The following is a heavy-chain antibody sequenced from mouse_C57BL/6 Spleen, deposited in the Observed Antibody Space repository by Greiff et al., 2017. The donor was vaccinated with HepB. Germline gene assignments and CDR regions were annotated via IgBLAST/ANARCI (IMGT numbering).Heavy chain of an antibody. D-gene: IGHD2-4*01. Sequence: QVQLQQSGPELVKPGASVKISCKASGYSFTSYYIHWVKQRPGQGLEWIGWIYPGSGNTKYNEKFKGKATLTADTSSSTAYMQLSCLTSEDSAVYYCASQEIYYDYDDGPYAMDYWGQGTSVTVSS. CDR3: ASQEIYYDYDDGPYAMDY. CDR2: IYPGSGNT. CDR1: GYSFTSYY. J-gene: IGHJ4*01. V-gene: IGHV1-66*01.